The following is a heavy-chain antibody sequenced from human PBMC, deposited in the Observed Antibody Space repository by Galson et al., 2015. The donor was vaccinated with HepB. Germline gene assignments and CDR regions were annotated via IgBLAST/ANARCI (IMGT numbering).Heavy chain of an antibody. CDR3: ARDTDCDESGCPIGD. CDR1: GGSISSPNW. D-gene: IGHD2-21*01. V-gene: IGHV4-4*02. CDR2: ISHSGRT. J-gene: IGHJ4*02. Sequence: SETLSLTCAVSGGSISSPNWWNWVRQPPGKGLEWIGQISHSGRTKYSPSLESRVTISLDISNNQFSLTLNSVTAADTAVYYCARDTDCDESGCPIGDWGQGTLVTVSS.